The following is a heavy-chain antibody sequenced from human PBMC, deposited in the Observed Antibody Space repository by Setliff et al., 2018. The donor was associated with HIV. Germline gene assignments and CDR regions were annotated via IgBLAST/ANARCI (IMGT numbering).Heavy chain of an antibody. Sequence: ASVKVSCKASGYTFTDYFIHWVRQAPGQGLEWMGRINPNSGDAIYAQNFQGRVTMTRDTSINAAYMELRSLRSDDTVVYYCARNFGLSPSGKYYYYYGMDIWGQGTTVTVSS. D-gene: IGHD3-10*01. CDR1: GYTFTDYF. V-gene: IGHV1-2*05. CDR3: ARNFGLSPSGKYYYYYGMDI. CDR2: INPNSGDA. J-gene: IGHJ6*02.